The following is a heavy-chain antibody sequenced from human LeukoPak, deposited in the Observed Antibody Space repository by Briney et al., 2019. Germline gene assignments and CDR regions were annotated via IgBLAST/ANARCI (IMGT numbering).Heavy chain of an antibody. V-gene: IGHV4-34*01. CDR2: INHSGST. J-gene: IGHJ4*02. CDR1: GGSFSGYY. CDR3: ARGRQRAYYYDSSGYPPDY. D-gene: IGHD3-22*01. Sequence: SETLSLTCAVYGGSFSGYYWIWIRQPPGKGLEWIGEINHSGSTNYNPSLKSRVTISVDTSKNQFSLKLSSVTAADTAVYYCARGRQRAYYYDSSGYPPDYWGQGTLVTVSS.